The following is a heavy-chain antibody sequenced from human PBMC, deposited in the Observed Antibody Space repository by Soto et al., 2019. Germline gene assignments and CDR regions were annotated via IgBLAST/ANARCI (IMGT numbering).Heavy chain of an antibody. V-gene: IGHV4-61*01. Sequence: SETLSLTCSVSGGSVSDKTYYWSWIRQPPGKRLEWIGYVYCSGTTNYNPSLKSRVTISVDLSKNRFSLRLSSVTTADTALYYCARTTAVPNTLRSRYFFDYWGQGTLVTVSS. CDR2: VYCSGTT. CDR1: GGSVSDKTYY. J-gene: IGHJ4*02. CDR3: ARTTAVPNTLRSRYFFDY. D-gene: IGHD4-17*01.